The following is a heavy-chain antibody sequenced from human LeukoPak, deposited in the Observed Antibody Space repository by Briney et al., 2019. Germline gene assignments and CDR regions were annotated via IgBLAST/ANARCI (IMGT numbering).Heavy chain of an antibody. J-gene: IGHJ4*02. CDR2: ISGSGGDT. D-gene: IGHD3-10*01. V-gene: IGHV3-23*01. CDR3: ARWFGEPPNFDY. Sequence: GGFLRLSCAASGFTFSSYAVSWVRQASGEGLEWVSAISGSGGDTFYADSVKGRFSISRDNSENRVFLQMNSLRAEDTAMYYCARWFGEPPNFDYWGQGTLVTVSS. CDR1: GFTFSSYA.